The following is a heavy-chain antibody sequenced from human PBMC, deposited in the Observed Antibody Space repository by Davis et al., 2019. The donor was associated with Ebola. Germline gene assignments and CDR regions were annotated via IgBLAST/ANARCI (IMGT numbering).Heavy chain of an antibody. D-gene: IGHD5-12*01. J-gene: IGHJ4*02. CDR2: MSGSGGRT. V-gene: IGHV3-23*01. Sequence: PGGSLRLSCAASDFTFSSHAMSWVRQAPGKGLECVSVMSGSGGRTFYADSVKGRFTISRDNSKNTLYLQMNSLRSEDTAVYYCAKPHSQYSGYDRAPFDFWGQGTLVTVPS. CDR3: AKPHSQYSGYDRAPFDF. CDR1: DFTFSSHA.